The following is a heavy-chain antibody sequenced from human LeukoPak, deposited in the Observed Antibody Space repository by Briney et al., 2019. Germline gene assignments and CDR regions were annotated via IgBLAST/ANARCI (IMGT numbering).Heavy chain of an antibody. CDR2: IYYSGST. Sequence: SETLSLTCTVSGGSISSSSYYWGWIRQPPGKGLEWIGSIYYSGSTYYNPSLKSRVTISVDTSKNQFSLKLSSVTAADTAVYYCARAGVTLVTANFDYWGQGTLVTVSS. CDR1: GGSISSSSYY. D-gene: IGHD2-21*02. CDR3: ARAGVTLVTANFDY. V-gene: IGHV4-39*07. J-gene: IGHJ4*02.